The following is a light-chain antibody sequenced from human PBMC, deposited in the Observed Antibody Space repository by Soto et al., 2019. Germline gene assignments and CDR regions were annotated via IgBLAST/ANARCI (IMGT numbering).Light chain of an antibody. CDR3: AVWDDSLMNWV. CDR2: TNN. J-gene: IGLJ3*02. V-gene: IGLV1-44*01. CDR1: NSNIGSKA. Sequence: QSVLTQSPSASGTPGQRVTISCSGSNSNIGSKAVNWYQQLPGTAPKLLIYTNNQRPSGVPDRFSGSKSGTSASLAISGLQSEDEADYYCAVWDDSLMNWVFGGGTKLTVL.